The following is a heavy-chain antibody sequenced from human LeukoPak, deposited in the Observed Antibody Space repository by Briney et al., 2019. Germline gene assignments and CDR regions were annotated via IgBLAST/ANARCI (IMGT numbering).Heavy chain of an antibody. J-gene: IGHJ5*02. CDR1: GFTFSSYA. CDR3: ARGAQQLGTGWFDP. V-gene: IGHV3-23*01. Sequence: GGSLRLSCAASGFTFSSYAMSWVRQAPGKGLEWVSAISGSGGSTYYADSVKGRFTISRDNSKNTLYLQMNSLRSEDTAVYYCARGAQQLGTGWFDPWGQGTLVTVSS. CDR2: ISGSGGST. D-gene: IGHD6-13*01.